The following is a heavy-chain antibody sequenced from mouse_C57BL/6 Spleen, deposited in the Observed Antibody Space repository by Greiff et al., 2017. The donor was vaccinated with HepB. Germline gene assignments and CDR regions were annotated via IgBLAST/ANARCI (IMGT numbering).Heavy chain of an antibody. CDR3: APLITTVVGEGYFDV. V-gene: IGHV14-3*01. J-gene: IGHJ1*03. CDR1: GFNIKNTY. D-gene: IGHD1-1*01. CDR2: IDPANGNT. Sequence: EVKLVESVAELVRPGASVKLSCTASGFNIKNTYMHWVKQRPEQGLEWIGRIDPANGNTKYAPKFQGKATITADTSSNTAYLRLSSLTSEDTAIYYCAPLITTVVGEGYFDVWGTGTTVTVSS.